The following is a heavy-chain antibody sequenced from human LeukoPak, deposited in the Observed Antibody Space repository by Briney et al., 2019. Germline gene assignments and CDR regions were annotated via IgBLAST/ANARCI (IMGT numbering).Heavy chain of an antibody. CDR3: AIGGLTTIDY. CDR1: GFTVSSNY. V-gene: IGHV3-53*05. CDR2: IYSGGST. D-gene: IGHD2-21*02. J-gene: IGHJ4*02. Sequence: GGSLRLSCAASGFTVSSNYMSWVRQAPGKGLEWVSVIYSGGSTYYADSVKGRFTVSRDNSRNTLFLQMNSLRVEDTAVYYCAIGGLTTIDYWGQGTLVAVSS.